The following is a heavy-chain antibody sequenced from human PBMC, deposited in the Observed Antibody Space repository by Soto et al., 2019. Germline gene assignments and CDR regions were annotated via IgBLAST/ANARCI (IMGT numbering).Heavy chain of an antibody. Sequence: SETLSLTCTVSGGSITSGGFYWSWIRQHPGKGLEWIGYIYYSGSTYYNPSLKSRVTISVDTSKNQFSLKLRSLTAADTAVYYCARDWAAAGPFDYWGQGTLVTVSS. CDR3: ARDWAAAGPFDY. CDR1: GGSITSGGFY. J-gene: IGHJ4*02. V-gene: IGHV4-31*03. D-gene: IGHD6-13*01. CDR2: IYYSGST.